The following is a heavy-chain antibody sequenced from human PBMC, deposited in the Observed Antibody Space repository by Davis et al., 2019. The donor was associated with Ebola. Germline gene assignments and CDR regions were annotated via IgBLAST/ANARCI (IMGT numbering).Heavy chain of an antibody. CDR2: IYYSGST. D-gene: IGHD4-17*01. CDR3: ATPYGDYDDAFDI. V-gene: IGHV4-59*01. Sequence: PSETLSLTCTVSGGSISSYYWSWIRQPPGKGLEWIGYIYYSGSTNYNPSLKSRVTISVDTSKNQFSLKLSSVTAADTAVYYCATPYGDYDDAFDIWGQGTMVTVSS. J-gene: IGHJ3*02. CDR1: GGSISSYY.